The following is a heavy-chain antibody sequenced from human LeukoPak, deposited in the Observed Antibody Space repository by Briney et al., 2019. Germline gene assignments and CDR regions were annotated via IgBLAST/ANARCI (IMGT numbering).Heavy chain of an antibody. CDR1: GYTFTGYY. D-gene: IGHD3-22*01. Sequence: ASEKVSCKASGYTFTGYYMHWVRQAPGQGLEWMGWINPNSGGTNYAQKFQGRVTMTRDTSISTAYMELSRLRSDDTAVYYCARDVGYDSSGYYLGVDYWGQGTLVTVSS. V-gene: IGHV1-2*02. J-gene: IGHJ4*02. CDR3: ARDVGYDSSGYYLGVDY. CDR2: INPNSGGT.